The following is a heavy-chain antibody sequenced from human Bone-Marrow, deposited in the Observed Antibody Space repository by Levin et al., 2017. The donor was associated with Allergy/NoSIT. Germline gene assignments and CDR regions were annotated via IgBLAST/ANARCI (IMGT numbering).Heavy chain of an antibody. Sequence: GGSLRLSCAASGFIFRNYAMNWVRQAPGKGLEWVSQISGSGGNTHYADSVKGRFTFPRDNSKNTMYLQMNSLRVEDTAVYYCAGYDTSAYHSPFDYWGQGTLVTVSS. V-gene: IGHV3-23*01. CDR1: GFIFRNYA. CDR3: AGYDTSAYHSPFDY. CDR2: ISGSGGNT. J-gene: IGHJ4*02. D-gene: IGHD3-22*01.